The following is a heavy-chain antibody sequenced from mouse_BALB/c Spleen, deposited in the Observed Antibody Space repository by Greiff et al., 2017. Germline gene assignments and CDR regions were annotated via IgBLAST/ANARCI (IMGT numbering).Heavy chain of an antibody. CDR1: GFTFSSFG. D-gene: IGHD3-3*01. CDR2: ISSGGSYT. CDR3: ARGGTEAMDY. Sequence: EVKLVESGGDLVKPGGSLKLSCAASGFTFSSFGMSWVRQTPDKRLEWVATISSGGSYTYYPDSVKGRFTISRDNAKNTLYLQMSSLKSEDTAMYYCARGGTEAMDYWGQGTSVTVSS. J-gene: IGHJ4*01. V-gene: IGHV5-6*01.